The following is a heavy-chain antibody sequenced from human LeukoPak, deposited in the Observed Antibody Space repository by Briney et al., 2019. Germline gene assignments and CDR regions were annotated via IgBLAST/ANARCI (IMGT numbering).Heavy chain of an antibody. Sequence: GGSLRLSCAASGFTFDDYAMHWVRQAPGKGLEWVSGISWNSGSIGYADSVKGRFTISRDNAKNSLYLQMNSLRAEDTALYYCAKDRDDILTGHLGYWGQGTLVTVSS. J-gene: IGHJ4*02. CDR2: ISWNSGSI. CDR3: AKDRDDILTGHLGY. D-gene: IGHD3-9*01. V-gene: IGHV3-9*01. CDR1: GFTFDDYA.